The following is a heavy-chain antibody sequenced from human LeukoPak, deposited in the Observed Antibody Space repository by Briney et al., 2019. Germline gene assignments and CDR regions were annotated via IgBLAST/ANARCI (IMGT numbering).Heavy chain of an antibody. CDR3: ASLTSSWYLGFDP. D-gene: IGHD6-13*01. Sequence: ASVKVSCKASAYTFANYNINWVRQATGQGLEWMGWVNPNNGDTGYAQKFQGRVTMTRNTSISTAYMELNSLKSEDTAVYFCASLTSSWYLGFDPWGQGTLVTVSS. J-gene: IGHJ5*02. CDR1: AYTFANYN. CDR2: VNPNNGDT. V-gene: IGHV1-8*01.